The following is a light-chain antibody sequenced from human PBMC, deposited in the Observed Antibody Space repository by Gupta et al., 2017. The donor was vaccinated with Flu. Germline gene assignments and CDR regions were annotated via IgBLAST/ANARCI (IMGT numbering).Light chain of an antibody. CDR2: GDN. CDR3: QVGDSDTEV. V-gene: IGLV3-9*01. J-gene: IGLJ3*02. Sequence: SYDLTQPLSVSVALGQTAKITCGGNDIRSKNVHWDQQKPGQAPMVVIYGDNNRPSGIPERFSGSNSGNTATLTISRAQAGDEADYDCQVGDSDTEVFGGGTKLTVL. CDR1: DIRSKN.